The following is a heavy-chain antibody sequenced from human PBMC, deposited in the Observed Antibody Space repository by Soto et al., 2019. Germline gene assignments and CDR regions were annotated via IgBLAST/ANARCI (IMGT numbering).Heavy chain of an antibody. J-gene: IGHJ3*01. CDR1: GGSIGDYY. V-gene: IGHV4-59*01. CDR2: IYYSGST. Sequence: SETLSLTCSVSGGSIGDYYWSWIRQPPGKGLEWIGYIYYSGSTNYNPSLRGRVSMSVDTSKNQFSLKLTSVSAADTALYYCARTTVLYGDPFILDAFDFWGQGTKVTVSS. D-gene: IGHD1-1*01. CDR3: ARTTVLYGDPFILDAFDF.